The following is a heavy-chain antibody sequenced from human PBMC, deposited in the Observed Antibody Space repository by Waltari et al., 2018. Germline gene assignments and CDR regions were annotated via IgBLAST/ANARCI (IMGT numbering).Heavy chain of an antibody. CDR3: ASGGARNGRHYFYYMDV. CDR1: GGSISSSVYY. Sequence: QVQLQESGPGLVKPSQTLSLTCTVSGGSISSSVYYWSWIRQHPGKGLEGMGYIYYRGSTYYNPSLRSRIAVTVDTSRNHFTRKLSSVTAADTAVYYCASGGARNGRHYFYYMDVWGIGTTVTVSS. V-gene: IGHV4-31*03. D-gene: IGHD1-26*01. J-gene: IGHJ6*03. CDR2: IYYRGST.